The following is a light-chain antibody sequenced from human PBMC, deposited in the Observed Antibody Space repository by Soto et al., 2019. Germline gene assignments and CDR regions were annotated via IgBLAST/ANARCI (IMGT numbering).Light chain of an antibody. CDR1: IIGSKG. Sequence: SYELTQPPSVAVAPGQAATITCGGYIIGSKGVHWYQQKPGQAPLLVIYADSDRPSGIPERFSGSNSGNTATLTISTVEAGDEAVYYCQVWDFVTEFGGGTKLTVL. J-gene: IGLJ3*02. V-gene: IGLV3-21*02. CDR3: QVWDFVTE. CDR2: ADS.